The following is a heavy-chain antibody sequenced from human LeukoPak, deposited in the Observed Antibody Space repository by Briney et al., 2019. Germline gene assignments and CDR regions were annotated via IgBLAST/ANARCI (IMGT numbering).Heavy chain of an antibody. J-gene: IGHJ4*02. CDR1: GFTFSSYA. V-gene: IGHV3-30-3*01. CDR3: ARGYSSTSKGVDY. D-gene: IGHD6-6*01. Sequence: PAGTLRLSCAASGFTFSSYAMHWIRQAPGKGLEWVADISYNGSNNYYADSERRRFTIARDTYNNTLYLQMTRLRAEDTAVYYGARGYSSTSKGVDYWGQGTLVTVSS. CDR2: ISYNGSNN.